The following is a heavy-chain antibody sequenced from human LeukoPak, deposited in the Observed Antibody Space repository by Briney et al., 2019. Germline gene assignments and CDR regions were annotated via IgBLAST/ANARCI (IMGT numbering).Heavy chain of an antibody. Sequence: GASVKVSCKASGYTFTSYGISWVRQAPGQGLEWMGWISAYNGNTNYAQKLQGRVTMTTDTSTSTAYMELRSLRSDDTAVYYCARDPPDWKGYYDSSGYYFHAFDIWGQGTMVTVSS. CDR2: ISAYNGNT. J-gene: IGHJ3*02. CDR1: GYTFTSYG. D-gene: IGHD3-22*01. V-gene: IGHV1-18*01. CDR3: ARDPPDWKGYYDSSGYYFHAFDI.